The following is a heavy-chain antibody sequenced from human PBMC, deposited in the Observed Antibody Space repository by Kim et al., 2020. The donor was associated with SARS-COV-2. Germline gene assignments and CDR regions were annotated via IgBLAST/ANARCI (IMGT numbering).Heavy chain of an antibody. Sequence: GGSLRLSCAASGFTFSSYAMSWVRQAPGKGLEWVSAISGSGGSTYYADSVKGRFTISRDNSKNTLYLQMNSLRAEDTAVYYCAKDLRYFDWFPPFDYWGQGTLVTVSS. V-gene: IGHV3-23*01. D-gene: IGHD3-9*01. J-gene: IGHJ4*02. CDR1: GFTFSSYA. CDR3: AKDLRYFDWFPPFDY. CDR2: ISGSGGST.